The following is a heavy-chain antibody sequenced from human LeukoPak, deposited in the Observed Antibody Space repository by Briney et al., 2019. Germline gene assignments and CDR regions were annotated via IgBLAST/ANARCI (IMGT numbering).Heavy chain of an antibody. D-gene: IGHD3-10*01. V-gene: IGHV3-21*05. J-gene: IGHJ1*01. Sequence: GGSLRLSCVASGFTFRSYAMNWVRQAPGKGLEWVSYMSSDSSFINYADSVKGRFTISRDNAKNSLYLQMNSLRAEDTAVYYCVRRGLIETEYLERWGQGTLVIVSS. CDR2: MSSDSSFI. CDR3: VRRGLIETEYLER. CDR1: GFTFRSYA.